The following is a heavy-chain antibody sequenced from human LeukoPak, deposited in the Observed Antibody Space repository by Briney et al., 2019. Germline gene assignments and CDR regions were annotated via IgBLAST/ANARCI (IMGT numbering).Heavy chain of an antibody. CDR3: ARGGRSTHFDWSPDY. V-gene: IGHV3-69-1*01. CDR2: ISSSSYI. J-gene: IGHJ4*02. D-gene: IGHD3-9*01. Sequence: PGGSLRLSCAASGFTFADYSMNWVRQAPGKGLEWVSSISSSSYIFYADSVKGRFTISRDNARNSLFLQMNSLRAEDTAVYYCARGGRSTHFDWSPDYWGQGTLVTVSS. CDR1: GFTFADYS.